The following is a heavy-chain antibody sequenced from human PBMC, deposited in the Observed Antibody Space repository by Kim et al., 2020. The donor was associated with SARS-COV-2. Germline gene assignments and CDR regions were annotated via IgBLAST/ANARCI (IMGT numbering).Heavy chain of an antibody. CDR3: ARDLFPFMTTVTTPFDY. Sequence: SETLSLTCTVSGGSISSSSYYWGWIRQPPGKGLEWIGSIYYSGSTYYNPSLKSRVTISVDTSKNQFSLKLSSVTAADTAVYYCARDLFPFMTTVTTPFDYWGQGTLVTVSS. CDR2: IYYSGST. CDR1: GGSISSSSYY. V-gene: IGHV4-39*02. D-gene: IGHD4-17*01. J-gene: IGHJ4*02.